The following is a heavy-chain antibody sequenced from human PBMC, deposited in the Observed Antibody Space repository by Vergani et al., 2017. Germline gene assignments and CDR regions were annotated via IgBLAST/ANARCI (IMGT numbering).Heavy chain of an antibody. Sequence: QVQLQESGPGLVKPSETLSLTCTVSGYSISSGYYWGWIRQPPGKGLEWIGSIYHSGSTNYNPSLKSRVTMSVDTSKNQFSLKLSSVTAADTAVYYCARGSYSGYDYYFDYWGQGTLVTVSS. CDR2: IYHSGST. CDR1: GYSISSGYY. D-gene: IGHD5-12*01. V-gene: IGHV4-38-2*02. CDR3: ARGSYSGYDYYFDY. J-gene: IGHJ4*02.